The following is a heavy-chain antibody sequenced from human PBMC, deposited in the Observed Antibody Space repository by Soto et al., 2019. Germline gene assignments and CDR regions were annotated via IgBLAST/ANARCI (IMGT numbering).Heavy chain of an antibody. CDR3: ASDCNGYQLLYGATRNNWFDP. CDR2: IYYSGST. V-gene: IGHV4-30-4*01. Sequence: QVQLQESGPGLVKPSQTLSLTCTVSGGSISSGDYYWSWIRQPPGKGLEWIGYIYYSGSTYYNPSLKSRVTISGVTYTYQFSLKMSSVTAADTAVYYCASDCNGYQLLYGATRNNWFDPWGQGTLVTVSS. D-gene: IGHD2-2*02. CDR1: GGSISSGDYY. J-gene: IGHJ5*02.